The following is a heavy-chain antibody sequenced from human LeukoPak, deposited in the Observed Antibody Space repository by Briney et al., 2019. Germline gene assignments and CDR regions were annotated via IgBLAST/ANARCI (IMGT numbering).Heavy chain of an antibody. CDR2: ISGSGDDT. CDR3: AKDVYSFITVVLDY. V-gene: IGHV3-23*01. CDR1: GFTFSSYA. Sequence: GGSLRLSCAASGFTFSSYAMSWVCQAPGKGLEWVSAISGSGDDTYYAGSVKGRFTISRDNSKNTLYLQMNSLRAEDTAVYYCAKDVYSFITVVLDYWGQGTLVTVSS. D-gene: IGHD3-10*01. J-gene: IGHJ4*02.